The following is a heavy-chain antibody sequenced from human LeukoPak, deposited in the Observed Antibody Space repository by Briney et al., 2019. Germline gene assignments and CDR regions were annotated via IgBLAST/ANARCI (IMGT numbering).Heavy chain of an antibody. J-gene: IGHJ4*02. V-gene: IGHV4-4*07. CDR3: ARGLSSGWYVDY. CDR1: GGSISSYY. CDR2: IYTSGST. D-gene: IGHD6-19*01. Sequence: TSETLSLTCTVSGGSISSYYWSWIRQPARKRLEWIGRIYTSGSTNYNPSLKSRVTMSVDTSKNQFSLKLSSVTAADTAVYYCARGLSSGWYVDYWGQGTLVTVSS.